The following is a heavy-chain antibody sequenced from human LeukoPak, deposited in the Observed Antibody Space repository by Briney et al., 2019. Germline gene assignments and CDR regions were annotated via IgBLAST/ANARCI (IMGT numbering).Heavy chain of an antibody. Sequence: GGSLRLSCAASGFILSSYAMSWVRQAPGKGLEWVSAISGSGRTTYYADSVKGRFTTSRDNPKNTVYLQMNSLRAEDTAVYYCSKWKEGFRPDFEYWGQGTLVTVSS. CDR2: ISGSGRTT. J-gene: IGHJ4*02. CDR3: SKWKEGFRPDFEY. CDR1: GFILSSYA. V-gene: IGHV3-23*01. D-gene: IGHD1-1*01.